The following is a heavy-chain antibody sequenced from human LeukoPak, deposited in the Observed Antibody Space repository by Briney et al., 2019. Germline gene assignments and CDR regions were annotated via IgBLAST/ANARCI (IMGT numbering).Heavy chain of an antibody. Sequence: GASVKVSCKASGYTLTGYYMHWVRQAPGQGLEWMGRINPNSGGTNYAQKFQGRVTMTRDTSISTAYMELSRLRSDDTAVYYCAILGYCSGGSCYSGSWGQGTLVTVSS. J-gene: IGHJ5*02. CDR1: GYTLTGYY. V-gene: IGHV1-2*06. CDR3: AILGYCSGGSCYSGS. CDR2: INPNSGGT. D-gene: IGHD2-15*01.